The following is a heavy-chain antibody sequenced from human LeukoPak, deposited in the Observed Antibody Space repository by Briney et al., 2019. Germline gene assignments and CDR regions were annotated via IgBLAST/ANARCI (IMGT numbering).Heavy chain of an antibody. V-gene: IGHV3-21*01. D-gene: IGHD3-10*02. CDR3: AELGITMIGGV. Sequence: PGGSLRLSCAASGFTFSSYNMNWVRQAPGKGLEWVSSITSSSSYIYYADSVKGRFTISRDNAKNSLYLQMNSLRAEDTAVYYCAELGITMIGGVWGKGTTVTISS. J-gene: IGHJ6*04. CDR2: ITSSSSYI. CDR1: GFTFSSYN.